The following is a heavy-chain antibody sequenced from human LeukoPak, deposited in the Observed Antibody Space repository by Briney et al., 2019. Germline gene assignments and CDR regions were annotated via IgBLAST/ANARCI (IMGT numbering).Heavy chain of an antibody. Sequence: GGSLRLSCAASGFMFSDEYMSWTRQAPGKGLEWVSYISNSGDFIAYADSVKGRFTISRDNAKNSLFLQMNSLRAEDTAVYYCARARGTGPGAHFDYWGQGTLVIVSS. V-gene: IGHV3-11*01. CDR1: GFMFSDEY. CDR3: ARARGTGPGAHFDY. D-gene: IGHD3-10*01. J-gene: IGHJ4*02. CDR2: ISNSGDFI.